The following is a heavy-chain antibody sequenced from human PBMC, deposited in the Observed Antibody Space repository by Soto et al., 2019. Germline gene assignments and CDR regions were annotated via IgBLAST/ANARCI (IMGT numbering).Heavy chain of an antibody. J-gene: IGHJ4*02. V-gene: IGHV6-1*01. D-gene: IGHD6-19*01. CDR2: TYYRSNWRH. Sequence: QTLSLTCXISGDSVSSNTAAWNWIRSSPSRGLEWLGRTYYRSNWRHDYAVSVKSRITVNPDTSKNHFSLQLNSVTPDDTAVYYCARGVAGSGFDLWGQGTLVTVSS. CDR1: GDSVSSNTAA. CDR3: ARGVAGSGFDL.